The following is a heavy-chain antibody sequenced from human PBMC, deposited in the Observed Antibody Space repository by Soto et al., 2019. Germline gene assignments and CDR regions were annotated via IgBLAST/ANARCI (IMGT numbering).Heavy chain of an antibody. D-gene: IGHD4-17*01. Sequence: QVQLVQSGAEVKKPGASVKVSCKASGYAFTSYYIDWVRHATGQGLEWMGWMNPNSGNTGYAQKFQGRVTMTRNTSISTAHMELSSLRSEDTAVYYCARTLYCDNVDYWGQGTLVTVSS. CDR2: MNPNSGNT. J-gene: IGHJ4*02. CDR1: GYAFTSYY. CDR3: ARTLYCDNVDY. V-gene: IGHV1-8*01.